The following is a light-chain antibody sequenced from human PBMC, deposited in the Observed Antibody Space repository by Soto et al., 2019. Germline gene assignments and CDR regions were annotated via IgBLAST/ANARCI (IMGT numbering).Light chain of an antibody. J-gene: IGLJ2*01. Sequence: QSALTQPASVSGSPGQSITISCTGTSRDVGSYNLVSWYQQHPGKAPKLMIYEGSKRPSGVSNRFSGSKAGNTASLTISGLQAEDEADYYCCSYAGSSTLVVFGGGTKLAVI. CDR2: EGS. V-gene: IGLV2-23*01. CDR3: CSYAGSSTLVV. CDR1: SRDVGSYNL.